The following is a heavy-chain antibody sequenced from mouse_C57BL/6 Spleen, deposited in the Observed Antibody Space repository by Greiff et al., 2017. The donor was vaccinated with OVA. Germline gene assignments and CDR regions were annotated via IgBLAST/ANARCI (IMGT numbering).Heavy chain of an antibody. J-gene: IGHJ4*01. V-gene: IGHV5-9-1*02. CDR1: GFTFSSYA. Sequence: EVQGVESGEGLVKPGGSLKLSCAASGFTFSSYAMSWVRQTPEKRLEWVAYISSGGDYIYYADTVKGRFTISRDNARNTLYLQMSSLKSEDTAMYYCTRDHWEGAMDYWGQGTSVTVSS. CDR2: ISSGGDYI. D-gene: IGHD4-1*01. CDR3: TRDHWEGAMDY.